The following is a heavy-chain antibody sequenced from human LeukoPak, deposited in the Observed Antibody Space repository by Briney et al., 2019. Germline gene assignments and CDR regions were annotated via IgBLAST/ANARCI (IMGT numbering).Heavy chain of an antibody. Sequence: SETLSLTCTVSGYSISSDYYWGWVRQPPGKGLEWIASIYHSGSTHYSPSLKSRVTISRDTSKNQFSLNLNYVSATDTAVYFCARVGPRADFQDWDQGTLVTVSS. D-gene: IGHD1-14*01. CDR2: IYHSGST. CDR1: GYSISSDYY. CDR3: ARVGPRADFQD. J-gene: IGHJ1*01. V-gene: IGHV4-38-2*02.